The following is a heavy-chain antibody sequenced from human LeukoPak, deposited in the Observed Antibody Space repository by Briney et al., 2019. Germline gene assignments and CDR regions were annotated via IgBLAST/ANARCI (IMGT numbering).Heavy chain of an antibody. CDR1: GGSISSYY. V-gene: IGHV4-4*07. CDR2: IYTSGST. CDR3: ACAGYSSSWYFGFDP. J-gene: IGHJ5*02. D-gene: IGHD6-13*01. Sequence: PSETLSLTCTVSGGSISSYYWSWIRQPAGKGLEWIGRIYTSGSTNYNSSLKSRVTMSVDTSKNQFSLKLSSVTAADTAVYYCACAGYSSSWYFGFDPWGQGTLVTVSS.